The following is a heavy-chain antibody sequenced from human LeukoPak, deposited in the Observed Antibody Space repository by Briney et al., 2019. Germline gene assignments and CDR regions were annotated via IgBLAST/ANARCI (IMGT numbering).Heavy chain of an antibody. V-gene: IGHV4-61*02. CDR2: IYTSGST. Sequence: PSETLSLTCTVSGGSISSGSYYWSWIRQPAGKGLEWIGRIYTSGSTNYNPSLKSRVTISVDTSKNQFSLKLSSVTAADTAVYYCARIYGSGYTYYFDYWGQGTLVTVSS. J-gene: IGHJ4*02. CDR3: ARIYGSGYTYYFDY. D-gene: IGHD3-22*01. CDR1: GGSISSGSYY.